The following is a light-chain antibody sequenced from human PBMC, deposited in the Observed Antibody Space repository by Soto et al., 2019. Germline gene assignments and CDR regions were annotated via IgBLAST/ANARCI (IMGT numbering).Light chain of an antibody. J-gene: IGLJ3*02. V-gene: IGLV1-44*01. CDR1: SSNIGSNT. Sequence: QSVLTQPPSASGTPGQRVTISCSGSSSNIGSNTVNWYQQLPGTAPKLLIYSNNQRPSGVPDRFPGSKSGTSASLAISWLQSEDEADYYCAAWDDSLNGLVFGGGTKLTVL. CDR2: SNN. CDR3: AAWDDSLNGLV.